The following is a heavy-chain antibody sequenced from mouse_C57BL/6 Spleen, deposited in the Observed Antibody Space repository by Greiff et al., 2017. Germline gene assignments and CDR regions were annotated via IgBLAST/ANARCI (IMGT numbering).Heavy chain of an antibody. CDR1: GFTFSDYG. CDR3: ARFDYDRDWYFDV. V-gene: IGHV5-17*01. D-gene: IGHD2-4*01. CDR2: ISSGSSTI. J-gene: IGHJ1*03. Sequence: EVMLVESGGGLVKPGGSLKLSCAASGFTFSDYGMHWVRQAPEKGLEWVAYISSGSSTIYYADTVKGRFTISRDNAKNTLFLQMTSLRSEDTAMYYCARFDYDRDWYFDVWGTGTTVTVSS.